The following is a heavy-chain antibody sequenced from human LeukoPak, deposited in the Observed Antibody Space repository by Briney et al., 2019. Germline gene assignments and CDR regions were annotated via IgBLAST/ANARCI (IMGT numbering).Heavy chain of an antibody. V-gene: IGHV3-66*01. J-gene: IGHJ3*02. CDR2: IYPGGST. Sequence: GGSLRLSCAASGFTVSGNYVNWVRQAPGKGLEWVSVIYPGGSTYYADSVKGRFSISRDNSKNTLYLQTNSLRAEDTAVYFCARAPWYNWNDGGAFDIWGQGTMVTVSS. CDR3: ARAPWYNWNDGGAFDI. D-gene: IGHD1-20*01. CDR1: GFTVSGNY.